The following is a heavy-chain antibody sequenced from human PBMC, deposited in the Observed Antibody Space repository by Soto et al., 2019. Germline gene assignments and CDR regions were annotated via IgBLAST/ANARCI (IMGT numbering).Heavy chain of an antibody. J-gene: IGHJ4*02. CDR2: ISYDGGQR. CDR3: ANQGGEWLPDKH. V-gene: IGHV3-30*18. CDR1: GLTFSRSG. Sequence: QVQLVESGGGVVQPGRSLRLSCEASGLTFSRSGMHWVRQSPGKGLEWLAVISYDGGQRYYADSMKGRFTISRDNFKNTLCLQMNSLRVEVTAVYSCANQGGEWLPDKHRGQGTLFTVSS. D-gene: IGHD3-3*01.